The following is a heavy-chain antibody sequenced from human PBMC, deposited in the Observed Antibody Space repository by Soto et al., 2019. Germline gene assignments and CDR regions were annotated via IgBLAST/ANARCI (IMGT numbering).Heavy chain of an antibody. CDR3: VKGWHGDDPDY. J-gene: IGHJ4*02. CDR2: ISYDGSNK. D-gene: IGHD4-17*01. V-gene: IGHV3-30*03. Sequence: QPGGSLRLSCAASGYSISTYWMSWVRQAPGKGLEWVAIISYDGSNKYYAESVKGRFTVSRDKSNNTAFLQMNSLRTEDTAVYYCVKGWHGDDPDYWGQGTRVTVSS. CDR1: GYSISTYW.